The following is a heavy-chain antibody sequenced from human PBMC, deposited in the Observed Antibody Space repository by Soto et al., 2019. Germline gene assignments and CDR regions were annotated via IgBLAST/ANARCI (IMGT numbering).Heavy chain of an antibody. CDR1: GGTCSSYA. CDR2: IIPIFGTA. D-gene: IGHD2-15*01. Sequence: QVQLVQSGAEVKKPGSSVKVSRKASGGTCSSYAISWVRQGPGQGLEWMGGIIPIFGTANYAQKFQGRVTITADESTSTAYMELSSLRSEDTAVYYYAYSTGYCSGGSCSNWFDPWGQGTLVTVSS. CDR3: AYSTGYCSGGSCSNWFDP. V-gene: IGHV1-69*12. J-gene: IGHJ5*02.